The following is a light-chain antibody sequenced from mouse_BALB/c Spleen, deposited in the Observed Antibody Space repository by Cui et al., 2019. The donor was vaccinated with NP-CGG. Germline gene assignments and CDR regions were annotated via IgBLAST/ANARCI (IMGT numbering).Light chain of an antibody. Sequence: QVVVTQESALTTSPGETVTLTGRSSTGAVTTSNYANWFQEKPDHLFTGLRGGTNNRAPGVPSRFSGSLIGDKAALTITGVQTEDEAIYFCALWYSNHWVFGGGTKLTVL. CDR1: TGAVTTSNY. CDR2: GTN. J-gene: IGLJ1*01. CDR3: ALWYSNHWV. V-gene: IGLV1*01.